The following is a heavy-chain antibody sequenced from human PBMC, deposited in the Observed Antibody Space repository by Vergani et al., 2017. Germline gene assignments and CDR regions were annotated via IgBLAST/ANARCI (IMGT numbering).Heavy chain of an antibody. D-gene: IGHD1-20*01. J-gene: IGHJ4*02. CDR3: ARDGEITGEYKDYYFDY. CDR2: IWYDGSNK. CDR1: GFTFSSYG. Sequence: QVQLVESGGGVVQPGRSLRLSCAASGFTFSSYGMHWVRQAPGKGLEWVAVIWYDGSNKYYADSVKGRFTISRDNSKNTLYLHMNSLRAEDTAVYYCARDGEITGEYKDYYFDYWGQGTLVTVSS. V-gene: IGHV3-33*01.